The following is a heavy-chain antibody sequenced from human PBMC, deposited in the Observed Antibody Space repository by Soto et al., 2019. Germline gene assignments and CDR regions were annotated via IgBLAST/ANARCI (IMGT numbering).Heavy chain of an antibody. D-gene: IGHD6-19*01. J-gene: IGHJ4*02. V-gene: IGHV3-23*01. Sequence: EVQLLESGGGLVQPGGSLRLSCAASGFTFSNYAMTWVRQVAGKGLEWVSSVSGPDGSTYYEDSEQGRFTISRDNSKSTVYLQMKSLIAEDTALYYCARDARIAVAGTDYWGQGTLVTVTS. CDR1: GFTFSNYA. CDR2: VSGPDGST. CDR3: ARDARIAVAGTDY.